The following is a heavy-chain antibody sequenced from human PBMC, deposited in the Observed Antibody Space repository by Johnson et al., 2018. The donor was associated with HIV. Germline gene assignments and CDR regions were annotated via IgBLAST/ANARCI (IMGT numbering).Heavy chain of an antibody. Sequence: QVQLVESGGGVVQPGRSLILSCAASRFTFSSYAMHWVRQAPGKGLEWVTLISYDGNNKYYADSVRGRFTVSIDNSKNTLFLQMRSLRAEDTAVYYCARVASPAELLPWAFDIWGQGTMVTVSS. J-gene: IGHJ3*02. CDR1: RFTFSSYA. CDR2: ISYDGNNK. V-gene: IGHV3-30*04. D-gene: IGHD1-7*01. CDR3: ARVASPAELLPWAFDI.